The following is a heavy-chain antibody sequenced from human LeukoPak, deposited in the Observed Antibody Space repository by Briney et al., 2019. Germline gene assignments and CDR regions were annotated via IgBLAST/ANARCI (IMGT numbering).Heavy chain of an antibody. Sequence: GGSLRLSCAASGFTFTSYAMSWVRQAPGKGLEWVSAISGSGGNTFYADSVKGRFTISRDNSKNTLYLQMDSLRAEDTAVYYCATRGCSGSTCHYFDFWGQGTLVTVSS. CDR3: ATRGCSGSTCHYFDF. J-gene: IGHJ4*02. V-gene: IGHV3-23*01. CDR1: GFTFTSYA. CDR2: ISGSGGNT. D-gene: IGHD2-15*01.